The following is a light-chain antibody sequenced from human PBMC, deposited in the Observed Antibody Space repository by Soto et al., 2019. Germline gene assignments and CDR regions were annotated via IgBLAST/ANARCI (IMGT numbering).Light chain of an antibody. CDR1: SSDVGGSGL. J-gene: IGLJ2*01. CDR3: SSYTSSSTLDVV. CDR2: EGF. V-gene: IGLV2-14*02. Sequence: QSALTQPASLSGSPGQSITISCTGTSSDVGGSGLVSWYQFHPGKAPKLLIFEGFKRPSGISNRFSGSKSGSTASLTISGLQAEDEADYYCSSYTSSSTLDVVFGGGTKLTVL.